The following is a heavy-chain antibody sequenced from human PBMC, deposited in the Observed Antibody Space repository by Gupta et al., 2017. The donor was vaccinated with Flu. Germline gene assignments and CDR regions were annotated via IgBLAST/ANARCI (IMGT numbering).Heavy chain of an antibody. CDR1: GFVFSTYA. CDR2: ISYEGSAT. J-gene: IGHJ6*02. V-gene: IGHV3-30*03. Sequence: QGQLVESGGGVAQPGGSLRLSCGASGFVFSTYAIHWVRQAPGRGLEWVAVISYEGSATYYADSVRGRFSISRDNLENLVYVQMNSLRGEDTAVYYCARARSYDFGTDYHLRYYYHGLDIWGQGTTVTVPS. D-gene: IGHD3-3*01. CDR3: ARARSYDFGTDYHLRYYYHGLDI.